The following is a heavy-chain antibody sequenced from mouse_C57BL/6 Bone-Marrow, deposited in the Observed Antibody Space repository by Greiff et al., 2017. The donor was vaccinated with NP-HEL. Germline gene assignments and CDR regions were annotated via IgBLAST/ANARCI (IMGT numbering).Heavy chain of an antibody. CDR1: FSPFTISP. D-gene: IGHD4-1*02. CDR2: IYPGNGDT. V-gene: IGHV1-12*01. J-gene: IGHJ2*01. Sequence: LQQSGAELVRPLASFPLSFPSSFSPFTISPLPFLTHTPIHCLELIGAIYPGNGDTSYNQKFKGKATLTVDKSSSTAYMQLSSLTSEDSAVYFCARDNWDSYYFDYWGQGTTLTVSS. CDR3: ARDNWDSYYFDY.